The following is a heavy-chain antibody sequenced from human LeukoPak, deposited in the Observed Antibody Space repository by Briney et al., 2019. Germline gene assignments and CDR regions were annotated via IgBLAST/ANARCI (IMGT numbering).Heavy chain of an antibody. J-gene: IGHJ4*02. V-gene: IGHV3-66*01. Sequence: GGSLRLSCAASGFTVSSNYMSWVRQAPGKGLEWVSVIYSGGSTYYADSVKGRFTISRDNSKNTRYLQMNSLRAEDPAVYYCARDSNYYDSSGYPVKPLDYWGQGTLVTVSS. CDR1: GFTVSSNY. CDR3: ARDSNYYDSSGYPVKPLDY. CDR2: IYSGGST. D-gene: IGHD3-22*01.